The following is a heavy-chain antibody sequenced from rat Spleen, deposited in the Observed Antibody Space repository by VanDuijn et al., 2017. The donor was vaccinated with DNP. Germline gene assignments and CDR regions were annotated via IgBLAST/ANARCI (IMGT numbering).Heavy chain of an antibody. CDR2: ISTSGGST. CDR1: GFTFNNYW. D-gene: IGHD1-11*01. J-gene: IGHJ2*01. Sequence: EVKLVESGGDLVQPGRSLKLSCVASGFTFNNYWMTWIRQVPGKGLEWVATISTSGGSTFYRDSVKGRFTISRNNTKSTLYLQMNSLRSEDTATYYCSITESDYWGQGVMVTVSS. V-gene: IGHV5-31*01. CDR3: SITESDY.